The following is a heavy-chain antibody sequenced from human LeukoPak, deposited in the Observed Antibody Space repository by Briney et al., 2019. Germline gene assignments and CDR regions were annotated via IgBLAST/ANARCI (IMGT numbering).Heavy chain of an antibody. CDR3: ARLSGYSSGHYYSDY. D-gene: IGHD3-22*01. CDR2: IYYRGSA. J-gene: IGHJ4*02. Sequence: PSETLSLTCTVSGGSISSDYWSWIRQPPGKGLEWIGYIYYRGSANYNPSLKSRVTISVDTSKNQFSLKLSSVTAADTAVYYCARLSGYSSGHYYSDYWGQGTLVTVSS. V-gene: IGHV4-59*01. CDR1: GGSISSDY.